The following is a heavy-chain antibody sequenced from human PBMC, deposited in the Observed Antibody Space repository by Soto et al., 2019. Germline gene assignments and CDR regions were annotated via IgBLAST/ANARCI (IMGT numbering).Heavy chain of an antibody. J-gene: IGHJ4*02. D-gene: IGHD6-13*01. V-gene: IGHV3-33*01. CDR3: AREGWQYSSTFDY. Sequence: QVQLVESGGGVVQPGRSLRLSCAASGFTFSSYGMHWVRQAPGKGLEWVAVIWYDGSNKYYADSVKGRFTISRDNSKNTLYLQMNSLRAEDTAVYYCAREGWQYSSTFDYWGQGTLVTVSS. CDR2: IWYDGSNK. CDR1: GFTFSSYG.